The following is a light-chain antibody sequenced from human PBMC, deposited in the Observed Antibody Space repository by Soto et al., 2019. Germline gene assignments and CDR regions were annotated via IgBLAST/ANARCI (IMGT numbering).Light chain of an antibody. CDR3: QQYGDSVT. Sequence: EIVLTQSPGTLSLSPGERATLSCRASQSVSSTYLAWFQQKAGQAPRLLIYGTSNRATCVPDRFSGSGSGTDFTLTISRLEPEDFAVYYCQQYGDSVTFGGGTKVEIK. V-gene: IGKV3-20*01. CDR1: QSVSSTY. J-gene: IGKJ4*01. CDR2: GTS.